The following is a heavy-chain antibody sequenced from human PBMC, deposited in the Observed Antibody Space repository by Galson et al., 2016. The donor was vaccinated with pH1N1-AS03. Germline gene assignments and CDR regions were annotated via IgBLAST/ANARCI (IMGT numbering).Heavy chain of an antibody. CDR3: WADYYGAGTKNGY. CDR1: GGSISDYD. V-gene: IGHV4-34*01. CDR2: INHSCDT. J-gene: IGHJ4*02. D-gene: IGHD3-10*01. Sequence: SETLSLTCAVYGGSISDYDWTWIRQAPGKGLEWIGEINHSCDTTYNPSLAIRVTISASTSTSQFSLKVTSVTASDTALYYCWADYYGAGTKNGYWGQGTLVTVSS.